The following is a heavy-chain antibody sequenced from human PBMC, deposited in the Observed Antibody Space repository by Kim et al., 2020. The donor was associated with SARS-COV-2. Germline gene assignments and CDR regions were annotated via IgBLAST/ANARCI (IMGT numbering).Heavy chain of an antibody. CDR2: IYYSGST. Sequence: SETLSLTCTVSGGSISSSSYYWGWIRQPPGKGLEWIGSIYYSGSTYYNPSLKSRVTISVDTSKNQFSLKLSSVTAADTAVYYCARQTVTAMVTIDYWGQGTLVTVSS. V-gene: IGHV4-39*01. J-gene: IGHJ4*02. CDR3: ARQTVTAMVTIDY. D-gene: IGHD5-18*01. CDR1: GGSISSSSYY.